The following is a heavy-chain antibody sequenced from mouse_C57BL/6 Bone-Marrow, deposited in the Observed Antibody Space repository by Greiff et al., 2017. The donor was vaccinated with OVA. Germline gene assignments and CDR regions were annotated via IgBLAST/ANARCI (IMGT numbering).Heavy chain of an antibody. V-gene: IGHV10-1*01. Sequence: DVKLVESGGGLVQPKGSLKLSCAASGFSFNTYAMNWVRQAPGKGLEWVARIRSKSNNYATYYADSVKDRFTISRDDSESMLYLQMNNLKTEDTAMYYCVRTVWYFDVWGTGTTVTVSS. CDR2: IRSKSNNYAT. J-gene: IGHJ1*03. D-gene: IGHD1-1*01. CDR1: GFSFNTYA. CDR3: VRTVWYFDV.